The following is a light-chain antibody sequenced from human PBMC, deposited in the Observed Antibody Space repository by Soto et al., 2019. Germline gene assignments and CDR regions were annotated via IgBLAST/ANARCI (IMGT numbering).Light chain of an antibody. V-gene: IGKV1-27*01. Sequence: DIQMTQSPSSLSASVGDRVTITCRASQGISNYLAWYQQKPGKVPKLLIYVASTLQSGVPSRFSCSGSRKDFALTISSLQPEDVATYYCQKYNSVLLTVGGGAQVDIK. CDR3: QKYNSVLLT. J-gene: IGKJ4*01. CDR1: QGISNY. CDR2: VAS.